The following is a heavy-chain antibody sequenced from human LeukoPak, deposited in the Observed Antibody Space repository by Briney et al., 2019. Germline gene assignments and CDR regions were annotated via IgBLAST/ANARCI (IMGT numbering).Heavy chain of an antibody. J-gene: IGHJ4*02. D-gene: IGHD1-26*01. CDR1: GFTFSSYA. Sequence: GGSLRLSCAASGFTFSSYAMTWVRQAPVKGLEWLSVVTDTGGNTYHADSVKGRFTISRDNSKNTLYLQMNSLRAEDTAVYYCARDAVGAFDYWGQGTLVTVSS. CDR2: VTDTGGNT. CDR3: ARDAVGAFDY. V-gene: IGHV3-23*01.